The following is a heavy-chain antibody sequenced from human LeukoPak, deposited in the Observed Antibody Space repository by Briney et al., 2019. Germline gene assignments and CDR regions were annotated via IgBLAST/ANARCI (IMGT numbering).Heavy chain of an antibody. Sequence: SQTLSLTCAISGDSVSSNSAAWNWIRQSPSRGLEWLGRTYYRSKRYNDYAVSVKSRITINPDTSKNQFSLQLNSVTPEDTAVYYCVREDCRGGSCSSGFDYWAQGTLVTVSS. V-gene: IGHV6-1*01. CDR2: TYYRSKRYN. D-gene: IGHD2-15*01. CDR3: VREDCRGGSCSSGFDY. J-gene: IGHJ4*02. CDR1: GDSVSSNSAA.